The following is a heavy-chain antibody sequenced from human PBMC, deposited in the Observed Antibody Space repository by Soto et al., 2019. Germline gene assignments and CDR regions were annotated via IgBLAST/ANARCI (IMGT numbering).Heavy chain of an antibody. D-gene: IGHD1-1*01. J-gene: IGHJ5*02. Sequence: PSETLSLTCAVYGGSFSGYYWSWIRQPPGKGLEWIGEINHSGSTNYNPSLKSRVTISVDTSKNQFSLKLSSVTAADTAVYYCARGQGTLSWSDHWGQGTMVTVSS. CDR3: ARGQGTLSWSDH. CDR2: INHSGST. V-gene: IGHV4-34*01. CDR1: GGSFSGYY.